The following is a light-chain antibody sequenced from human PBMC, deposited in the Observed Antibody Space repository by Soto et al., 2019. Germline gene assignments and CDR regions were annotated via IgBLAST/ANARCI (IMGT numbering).Light chain of an antibody. J-gene: IGKJ5*01. V-gene: IGKV1-39*01. CDR1: QSISSY. CDR2: AAS. CDR3: QQLNSYPQT. Sequence: DIQMTQSPSSLSASVGDRVTITCRASQSISSYLNWYQQKPGKAPKLLIYAASSLQSGVPSRFSGSGSGTEFTLTISSLQPEDSATYFCQQLNSYPQTFGQGTRLEIK.